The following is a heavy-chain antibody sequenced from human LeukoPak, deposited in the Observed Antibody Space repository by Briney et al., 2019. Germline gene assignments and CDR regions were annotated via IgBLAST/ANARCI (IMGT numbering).Heavy chain of an antibody. V-gene: IGHV3-23*01. J-gene: IGHJ4*02. Sequence: GGSLRLSCAASGFTFSSSAMTWVRQAPGKGLEWVSAISDNGYDTFYADSVKGRFTISRDNSKNTLYLQMNSLRAEDTAVYYCARDPGYNYGYDYWGQGTLVTVSS. CDR1: GFTFSSSA. CDR2: ISDNGYDT. CDR3: ARDPGYNYGYDY. D-gene: IGHD5-18*01.